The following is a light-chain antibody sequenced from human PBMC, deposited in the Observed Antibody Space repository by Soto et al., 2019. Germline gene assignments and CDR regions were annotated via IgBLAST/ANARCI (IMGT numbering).Light chain of an antibody. J-gene: IGLJ1*01. V-gene: IGLV2-14*01. CDR1: SSDVGGYNS. Sequence: QSVLTQPASVSGSPGQSITISCTGTSSDVGGYNSVSWYQQHPGKVPKLLIYEVNNRPSGVSNRFSGSKSGNTASLTISDLQAEDEADYYCNSYTRSTSYVLGTGTKVT. CDR2: EVN. CDR3: NSYTRSTSYV.